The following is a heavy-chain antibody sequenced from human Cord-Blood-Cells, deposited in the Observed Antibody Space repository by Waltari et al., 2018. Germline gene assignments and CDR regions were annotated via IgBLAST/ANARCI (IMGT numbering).Heavy chain of an antibody. Sequence: QVQLVQSGAEVKKPGASVKVSCKASGYTFTSYDINWVRQATGQGLEWMGWMNPSSGNTGYAQKFQCRVTITMNTSISTAYMELSSLRSEGTAVYYCARGNGIVVVVAATPGAFDIWGQGTMVTVSS. CDR1: GYTFTSYD. CDR2: MNPSSGNT. J-gene: IGHJ3*02. CDR3: ARGNGIVVVVAATPGAFDI. D-gene: IGHD2-15*01. V-gene: IGHV1-8*03.